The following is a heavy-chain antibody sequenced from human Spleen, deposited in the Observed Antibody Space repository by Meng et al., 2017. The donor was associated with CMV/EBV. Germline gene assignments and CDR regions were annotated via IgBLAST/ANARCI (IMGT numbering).Heavy chain of an antibody. CDR1: GFTFDDYA. V-gene: IGHV3-7*01. J-gene: IGHJ4*02. D-gene: IGHD5-24*01. CDR3: ARDPRGDGGVTFDY. Sequence: GESLKISCAASGFTFDDYAMHWVRQAPGKGLEWVANINEDGSETYYLDSVKGRFTISRDNAKNSLFLQMNSLRADDTAVYYCARDPRGDGGVTFDYWGQGILVTVSS. CDR2: INEDGSET.